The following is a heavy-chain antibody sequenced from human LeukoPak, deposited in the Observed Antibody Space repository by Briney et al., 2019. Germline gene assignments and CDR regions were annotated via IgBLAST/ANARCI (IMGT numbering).Heavy chain of an antibody. CDR1: GYSISSGYY. J-gene: IGHJ4*02. D-gene: IGHD3-10*01. Sequence: SETLSLTCAVSGYSISSGYYWGWIRQPPRRGLEWIGSIYHSGSTYYNQSFKSRVTISVDTSKNQFSLKLSSVTAADTAVYYCAREAGYYGSGFYYFDYWGQGTLVTVSS. CDR3: AREAGYYGSGFYYFDY. CDR2: IYHSGST. V-gene: IGHV4-38-2*02.